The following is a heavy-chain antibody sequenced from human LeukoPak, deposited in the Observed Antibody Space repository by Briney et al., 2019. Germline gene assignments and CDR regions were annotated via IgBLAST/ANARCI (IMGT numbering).Heavy chain of an antibody. D-gene: IGHD3-22*01. J-gene: IGHJ4*02. CDR3: AKERSSSGLYYFHY. CDR1: GFTFSDYY. Sequence: GGSLRLSCAGSGFTFSDYYMSWIRQAPGKGLEWVSYISSSGSTIYYADSVKGRFTISRDNSKNTLYLQMNSLRAEDTAVYYCAKERSSSGLYYFHYWGQGTLVTVSS. CDR2: ISSSGSTI. V-gene: IGHV3-11*01.